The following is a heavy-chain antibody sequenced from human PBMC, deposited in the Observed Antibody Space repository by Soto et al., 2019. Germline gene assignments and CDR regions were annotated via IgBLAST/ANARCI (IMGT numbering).Heavy chain of an antibody. CDR3: AKDRRVGGSYRPTYFDY. V-gene: IGHV3-30*18. Sequence: QVQLVESGGGVVQPGRSLRLSCAASGFTFSSYGMHWVRQAPGKGLEWVAVISYDGSNKYYADSVKGRFTISRDNSKNTLYLQMNSLRGEDTAVYYCAKDRRVGGSYRPTYFDYWGQGTMVTVSS. CDR2: ISYDGSNK. D-gene: IGHD3-16*02. J-gene: IGHJ4*02. CDR1: GFTFSSYG.